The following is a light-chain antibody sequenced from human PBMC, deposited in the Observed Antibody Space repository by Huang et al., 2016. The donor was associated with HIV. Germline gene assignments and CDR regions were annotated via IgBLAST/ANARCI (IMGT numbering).Light chain of an antibody. J-gene: IGKJ2*01. CDR1: QSVRSSY. Sequence: EIVLTQSPGTLSLSPGERATLSCRASQSVRSSYLAWYQQNPGQAPRLLIYGVSTRATGIPDRFSGSESGTDFTLTISRLEPEDFAVYYCQQYGSSPPNTFGQGTRLEIK. CDR2: GVS. CDR3: QQYGSSPPNT. V-gene: IGKV3-20*01.